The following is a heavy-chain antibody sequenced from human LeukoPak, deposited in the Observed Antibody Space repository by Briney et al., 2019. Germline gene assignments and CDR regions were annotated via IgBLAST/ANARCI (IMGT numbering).Heavy chain of an antibody. CDR2: ISSSSIYI. CDR3: AKPLYGSGGSCFDY. D-gene: IGHD2-15*01. Sequence: PGGSLRLSCAASGFTFSGYSMNWVRQAPGKGLEWVSSISSSSIYIYYADSVKGRFTISRDNSKNTLYLQMNSLRAEDTAVYYCAKPLYGSGGSCFDYWGQGTLVTVSS. J-gene: IGHJ4*02. CDR1: GFTFSGYS. V-gene: IGHV3-21*01.